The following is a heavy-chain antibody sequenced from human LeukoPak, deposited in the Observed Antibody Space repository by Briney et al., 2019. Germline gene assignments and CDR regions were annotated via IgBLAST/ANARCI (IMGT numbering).Heavy chain of an antibody. CDR1: GFTFSSYS. J-gene: IGHJ4*02. V-gene: IGHV3-21*01. CDR3: AARDSYGSGSYPIDY. CDR2: ISTRSSYI. D-gene: IGHD3-10*01. Sequence: GGSLRLSCAASGFTFSSYSMNWVRQAPGKGLEWVSSISTRSSYIYYADSVKGRFTISRDNARNSLSLQMNSLRAEDTAVYYCAARDSYGSGSYPIDYWGQGTLVTVYS.